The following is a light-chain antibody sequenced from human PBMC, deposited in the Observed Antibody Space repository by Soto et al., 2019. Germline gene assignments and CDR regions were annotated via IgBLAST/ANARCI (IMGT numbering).Light chain of an antibody. CDR1: QSVSSNY. V-gene: IGKV3-20*01. J-gene: IGKJ3*01. CDR3: QQYGRSPFT. Sequence: EIVLTQSPGTLSLSPGERATLPCRASQSVSSNYLAWYQQKPGQAPRLLIYGASSRATGIPARFSGSGSGTDFTLTISSLEPEDFAVYYCQQYGRSPFTFGPGTKVDIK. CDR2: GAS.